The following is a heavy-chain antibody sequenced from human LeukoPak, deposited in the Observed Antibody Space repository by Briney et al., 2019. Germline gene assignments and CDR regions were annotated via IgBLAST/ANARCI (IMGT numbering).Heavy chain of an antibody. CDR1: GFTFSDSY. V-gene: IGHV3-15*01. D-gene: IGHD5-18*01. CDR3: TTDGNSYGYFDY. Sequence: GGSLRLSCAASGFTFSDSYMTWIRQAPGKGLEWVGRIKSKTDGGTTDYAAPVKGRFTISRDESKNTLYLQMNSLKTEDTAVYYCTTDGNSYGYFDYWGQGTLVTVSS. CDR2: IKSKTDGGTT. J-gene: IGHJ4*02.